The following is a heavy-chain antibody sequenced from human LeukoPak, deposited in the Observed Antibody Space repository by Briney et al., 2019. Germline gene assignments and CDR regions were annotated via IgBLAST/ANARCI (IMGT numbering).Heavy chain of an antibody. J-gene: IGHJ6*02. CDR3: AKDRGSSSAAYGIDV. V-gene: IGHV3-30*18. Sequence: GMALRLSCAASGFTFSSYGMYCVRQAPGKRLEWVALIWVDGFKTDYADSVKGRFTISRDSSQNTLYLRMNSLRAEDTGVYYCAKDRGSSSAAYGIDVWGQGTTVTVS. D-gene: IGHD6-13*01. CDR2: IWVDGFKT. CDR1: GFTFSSYG.